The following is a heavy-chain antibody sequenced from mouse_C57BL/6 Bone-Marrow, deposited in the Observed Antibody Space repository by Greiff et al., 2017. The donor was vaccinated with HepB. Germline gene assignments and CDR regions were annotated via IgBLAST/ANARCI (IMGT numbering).Heavy chain of an antibody. CDR3: ARQTTVVADYFDY. D-gene: IGHD1-1*01. CDR2: IYPGSGNT. V-gene: IGHV1-76*01. Sequence: QVQLKESGAELVRPGASVKLSCKASGYTFTDYYINWVKQRPGQGLEWIARIYPGSGNTYYNEKFKGKATLTAEKSSSTAYMQLSSLTSEDSAVYFCARQTTVVADYFDYWGQGTTLTVSS. J-gene: IGHJ2*01. CDR1: GYTFTDYY.